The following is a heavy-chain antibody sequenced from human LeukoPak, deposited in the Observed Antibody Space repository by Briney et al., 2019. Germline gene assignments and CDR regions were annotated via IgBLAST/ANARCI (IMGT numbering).Heavy chain of an antibody. D-gene: IGHD3-10*01. Sequence: GGSLRLSCAASGFTFSSYWMHWVRQAPGKGLVWVSRINSDGSSTSYADSVKGRFTISRDNAKNTLYLQMDSLRAEDTAVYYCARDGGSSPDYFDYWGQGTLVTVSS. V-gene: IGHV3-74*01. CDR3: ARDGGSSPDYFDY. CDR2: INSDGSST. J-gene: IGHJ4*02. CDR1: GFTFSSYW.